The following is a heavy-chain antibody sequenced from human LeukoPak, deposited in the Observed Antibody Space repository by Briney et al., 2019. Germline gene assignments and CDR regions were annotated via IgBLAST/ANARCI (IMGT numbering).Heavy chain of an antibody. V-gene: IGHV3-48*04. CDR2: ISSSGSTI. D-gene: IGHD5-18*01. J-gene: IGHJ5*02. CDR3: ARDKRLRGYSYGPGVGWFDP. Sequence: GGSLRLSCAASGFTFSSYAMSWIRQAPGKGLEWVSYISSSGSTIYYADSVKGRFTISRDNAKNTLYLQMNSLRAEDTAVYYCARDKRLRGYSYGPGVGWFDPWGQGTLVTVSS. CDR1: GFTFSSYA.